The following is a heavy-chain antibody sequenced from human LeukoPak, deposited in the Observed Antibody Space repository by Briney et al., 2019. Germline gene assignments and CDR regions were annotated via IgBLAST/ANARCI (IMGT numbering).Heavy chain of an antibody. Sequence: GGSLRLSCAASGFTFSSDGMHWVRQAPGKGLEWVAFIRYDGSNKYYADSVKGRFTISRDNSKNTLYLQMNSLRAEDTAVYYCAKDRVGYYGSGSYFDYWGQGTLVTVSS. CDR1: GFTFSSDG. CDR3: AKDRVGYYGSGSYFDY. V-gene: IGHV3-30*02. CDR2: IRYDGSNK. J-gene: IGHJ4*02. D-gene: IGHD3-10*01.